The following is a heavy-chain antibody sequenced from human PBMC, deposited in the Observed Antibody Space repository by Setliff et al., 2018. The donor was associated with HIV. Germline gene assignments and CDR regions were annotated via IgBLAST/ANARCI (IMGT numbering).Heavy chain of an antibody. CDR2: INPSSGGT. D-gene: IGHD3-10*01. Sequence: GASVKVSCKASGYTFTGYYMHWVRQAPGQGLEWMGWINPSSGGTNYAQKFRGRVTMTRDTSISTAYMELSRLRSDDTAVYYCARDVFAYYYGSGSYIDYWGQGTLVTVSS. J-gene: IGHJ4*02. CDR3: ARDVFAYYYGSGSYIDY. CDR1: GYTFTGYY. V-gene: IGHV1-2*02.